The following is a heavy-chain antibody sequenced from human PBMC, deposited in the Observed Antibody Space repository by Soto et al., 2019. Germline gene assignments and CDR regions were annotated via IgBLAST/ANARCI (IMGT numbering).Heavy chain of an antibody. Sequence: ETLSLTCTVSGASISGYYWSWIRKSAGKGLEWIGRIYATGTTDYNPSLKSRVMMSVNTSKKQFSLKLRSVTAADTAVYYCVRDGTKTLRDWFDPWGQGISVTVSS. CDR2: IYATGTT. V-gene: IGHV4-4*07. D-gene: IGHD1-1*01. CDR3: VRDGTKTLRDWFDP. CDR1: GASISGYY. J-gene: IGHJ5*02.